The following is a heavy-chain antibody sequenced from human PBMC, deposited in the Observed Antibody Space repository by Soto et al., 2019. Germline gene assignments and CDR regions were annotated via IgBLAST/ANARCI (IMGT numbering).Heavy chain of an antibody. J-gene: IGHJ4*02. V-gene: IGHV3-23*01. D-gene: IGHD2-2*01. Sequence: GGSLILSCAASGFIFSSYAMSWVRQAPGKGLDWVSAISGSGGSTYYADSVKGRFTISRDNSKNTLYLQMNSLRAEDTAVYYCAKFSALGYCSSTSCYYLDYWGQGTLVTVSS. CDR1: GFIFSSYA. CDR2: ISGSGGST. CDR3: AKFSALGYCSSTSCYYLDY.